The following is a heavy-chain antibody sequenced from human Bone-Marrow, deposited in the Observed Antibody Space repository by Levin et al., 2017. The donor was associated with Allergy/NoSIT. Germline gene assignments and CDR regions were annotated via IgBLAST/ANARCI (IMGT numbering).Heavy chain of an antibody. D-gene: IGHD4-11*01. Sequence: GGSLRLSCAASGFTINAYRMNWVRQAPGKGLECLSYISSSGTIHYADSVKGRFTISRDNAKNSLSLQMNSLRAEDTAVYYCARETYTMDVWGQGISVIVSS. J-gene: IGHJ6*02. CDR1: GFTINAYR. V-gene: IGHV3-48*01. CDR2: ISSSGTI. CDR3: ARETYTMDV.